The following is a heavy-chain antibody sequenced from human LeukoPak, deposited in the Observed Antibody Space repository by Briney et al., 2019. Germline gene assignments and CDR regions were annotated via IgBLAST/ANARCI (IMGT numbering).Heavy chain of an antibody. J-gene: IGHJ4*02. V-gene: IGHV1-8*01. Sequence: GASVKVSCKASGYTFTSYDINWVRQATGQGLEWMGWMNPNSGNTGYAQKFQGRVTMTTDTSTSTAYMELRSLRSDDTALFYCARATSYSGNFYTSDYWGQGTLVTVSS. CDR3: ARATSYSGNFYTSDY. CDR1: GYTFTSYD. D-gene: IGHD1-26*01. CDR2: MNPNSGNT.